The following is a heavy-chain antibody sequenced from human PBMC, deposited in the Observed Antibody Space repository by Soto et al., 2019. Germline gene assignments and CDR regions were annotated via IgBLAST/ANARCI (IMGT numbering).Heavy chain of an antibody. CDR2: IYHSGST. CDR1: GGSISSSNW. J-gene: IGHJ6*02. Sequence: PSETLSLTCAVSGGSISSSNWWGWVRQPPGKGLEWIGEIYHSGSTNYNPSLKSRVTISVDKSKNQFSLKLSSVTAADTAVYYCARDLTMVREVMVGMDVWGQGTTVTVSS. CDR3: ARDLTMVREVMVGMDV. D-gene: IGHD3-10*01. V-gene: IGHV4-4*02.